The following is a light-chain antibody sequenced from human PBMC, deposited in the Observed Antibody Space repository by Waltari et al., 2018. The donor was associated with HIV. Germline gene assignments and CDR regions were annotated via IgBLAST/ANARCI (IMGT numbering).Light chain of an antibody. CDR3: CSYAGTYTWV. J-gene: IGLJ3*02. V-gene: IGLV2-11*01. Sequence: QSALTQPRSVSGSPGQSVTISCPGTSSDVGGYDYVSWYQHHPGKAPKLMIYDVNNRPSGVPDRFSGSKSGNSAALSISGLQADDEADYFCCSYAGTYTWVFGGGTKLTVL. CDR2: DVN. CDR1: SSDVGGYDY.